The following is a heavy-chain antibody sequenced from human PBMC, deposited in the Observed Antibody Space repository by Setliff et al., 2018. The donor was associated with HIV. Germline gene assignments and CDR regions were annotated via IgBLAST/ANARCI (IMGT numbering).Heavy chain of an antibody. V-gene: IGHV4-34*01. J-gene: IGHJ4*02. CDR2: SNHVGST. CDR1: GGSLSGHY. Sequence: SETLSLTCAVYGGSLSGHYWSWIRQPPGKGLEWIGESNHVGSTYYNSSLRSRVTILVDTSKKQFSLRLNSVTAADTAMYYCARGLLFGRSLDYWGQGILVTVSS. D-gene: IGHD3-3*01. CDR3: ARGLLFGRSLDY.